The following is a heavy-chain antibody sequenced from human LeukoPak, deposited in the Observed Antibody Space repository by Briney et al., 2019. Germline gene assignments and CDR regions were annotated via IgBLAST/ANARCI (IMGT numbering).Heavy chain of an antibody. J-gene: IGHJ4*02. CDR2: INSDGSTT. D-gene: IGHD2-15*01. CDR1: GFIFSSYW. V-gene: IGHV3-74*01. CDR3: ARRSYCSGGSCVHSFDY. Sequence: PGGSLRLSCEASGFIFSSYWMHWVRQVPGKGLVWVSRINSDGSTTTYADSVKGRFTISRDNAKNTLYLQMNSLRAEDTAVYYCARRSYCSGGSCVHSFDYWGQGTLVTVSS.